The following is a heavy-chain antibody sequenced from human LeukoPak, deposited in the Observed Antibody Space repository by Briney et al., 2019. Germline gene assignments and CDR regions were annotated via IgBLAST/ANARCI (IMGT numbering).Heavy chain of an antibody. D-gene: IGHD1-14*01. CDR1: GGSISSGGYY. CDR2: IYHSGST. V-gene: IGHV4-30-2*01. Sequence: PSETLSLTCTVSGGSISSGGYYWSWIRQPPGKGLEWIGYIYHSGSTYYNPSLKSRVTISVDRSKNQFSLKLSSVTAADTAVYYCARGSQVGTHRLFDLWGRGTLVTVSS. CDR3: ARGSQVGTHRLFDL. J-gene: IGHJ2*01.